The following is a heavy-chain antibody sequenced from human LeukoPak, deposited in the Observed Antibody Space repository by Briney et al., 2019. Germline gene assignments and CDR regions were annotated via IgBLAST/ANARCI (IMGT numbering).Heavy chain of an antibody. Sequence: PGGSLRLSCAASGFTFSSYAMHWVRQAPGKGLEWVAVMSYVGSNKYYADSVKGRFTISRDNSKNTLYLQMNSLRAEDTAVYYCATLGGATDFDYWGQGTLVTVSS. CDR2: MSYVGSNK. CDR1: GFTFSSYA. D-gene: IGHD1-26*01. V-gene: IGHV3-30*04. J-gene: IGHJ4*02. CDR3: ATLGGATDFDY.